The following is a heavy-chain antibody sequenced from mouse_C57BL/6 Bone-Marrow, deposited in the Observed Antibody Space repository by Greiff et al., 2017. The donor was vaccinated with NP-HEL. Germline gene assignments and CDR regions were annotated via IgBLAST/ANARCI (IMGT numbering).Heavy chain of an antibody. CDR2: ISSGGSYT. CDR3: ARPGGWLLPAGFAY. CDR1: GFTFSSYG. V-gene: IGHV5-6*01. J-gene: IGHJ3*01. Sequence: EVQLMESGGDLVKPGGSLKLSCAASGFTFSSYGMSWVRQTPDKRLEWVATISSGGSYTYYPDSVKGRFTISRDNAKNTLYLQMSSLKSEDTAMYYCARPGGWLLPAGFAYWGQGTLVTVSA. D-gene: IGHD2-3*01.